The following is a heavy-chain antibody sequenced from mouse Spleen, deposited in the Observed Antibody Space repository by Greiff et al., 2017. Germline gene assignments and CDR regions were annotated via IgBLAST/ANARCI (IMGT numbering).Heavy chain of an antibody. D-gene: IGHD2-1*01. CDR1: GFSLTNYA. Sequence: VKLLESGPGLVAPSQSLSITCTVSGFSLTNYAVHWVRQSPGKGLEWLGVIWSDGSTDYNAAFISRLSISKDNSKSQVFFKMNSLQADDTAIYYCARRDGNYVGIDYWGQGTTLTVSS. CDR3: ARRDGNYVGIDY. J-gene: IGHJ2*01. CDR2: IWSDGST. V-gene: IGHV2-4-1*01.